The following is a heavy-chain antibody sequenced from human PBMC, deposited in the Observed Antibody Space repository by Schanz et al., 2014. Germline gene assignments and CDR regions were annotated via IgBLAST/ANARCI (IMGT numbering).Heavy chain of an antibody. CDR3: ARDGYRNGRPFDH. D-gene: IGHD5-18*01. Sequence: QVQLVESGGGLVKPGGSLRLSCAASGFTFSDYYMSWIRQAPGKGLEWVSYISHNSHYTNYADSVKGRSTISRDTAENSVYLQMNSLRAEDTAVYYCARDGYRNGRPFDHWGQGTRVTVSA. CDR2: ISHNSHYT. J-gene: IGHJ4*02. CDR1: GFTFSDYY. V-gene: IGHV3-11*06.